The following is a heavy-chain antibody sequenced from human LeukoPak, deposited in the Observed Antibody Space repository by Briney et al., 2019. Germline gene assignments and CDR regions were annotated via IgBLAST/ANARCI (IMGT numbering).Heavy chain of an antibody. V-gene: IGHV1-18*01. D-gene: IGHD5-18*01. Sequence: ASVKVSCKASGYTFTSYGISWVRQAPGQGLEWMGWISAYNGNTNYAQKFQGRVTITTDESTSTAYMELSSLRSEDTAVYYCARVGSPSFGSYYYYYYMDVWGKGTTVTVSS. CDR1: GYTFTSYG. J-gene: IGHJ6*03. CDR3: ARVGSPSFGSYYYYYYMDV. CDR2: ISAYNGNT.